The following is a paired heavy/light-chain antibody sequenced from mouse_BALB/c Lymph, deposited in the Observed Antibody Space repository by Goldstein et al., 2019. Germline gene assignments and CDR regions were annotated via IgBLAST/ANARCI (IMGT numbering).Light chain of an antibody. CDR3: QQHYSTPLT. V-gene: IGKV8-24*01. J-gene: IGKJ5*01. CDR2: FAS. Sequence: DIVMTQSPSSLAMSVGQKVTMSCKSSQSLLNSSNQKNYLAWYQQKPGQSPKLLVYFASTRESGVPDRFIGSGSGTDFTLTISSVQAEDLADYFCQQHYSTPLTFGAGTKLELK. CDR1: QSLLNSSNQKNY.
Heavy chain of an antibody. CDR3: TRGRGRNYYAMDY. CDR2: IDPSDSYT. Sequence: QVQLQQPGAELVKPGASVKMSCKASGYTFTSYWMHWVKQRPGQGLEWIGVIDPSDSYTSYNQKFKGKATLTVDTSSSTAYMQLSSLTSEDSAVYYCTRGRGRNYYAMDYWGQGTSVTVSS. V-gene: IGHV1S127*01. D-gene: IGHD1-1*01. CDR1: GYTFTSYW. J-gene: IGHJ4*01.